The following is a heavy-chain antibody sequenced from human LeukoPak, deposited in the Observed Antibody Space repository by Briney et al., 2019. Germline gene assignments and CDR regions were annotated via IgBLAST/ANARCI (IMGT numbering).Heavy chain of an antibody. J-gene: IGHJ5*02. CDR3: AKDGVAAAGTGARWFDP. D-gene: IGHD6-13*01. CDR2: ISWNSGSI. V-gene: IGHV3-9*01. Sequence: QPGRSLRLSCAASGFTFDDYAMHWVRQAPGKGLEWVSGISWNSGSIGYADSVKGRFTISRDNAKNSLYLQMNSLRAEDTALYYCAKDGVAAAGTGARWFDPWGQGTLVTVSS. CDR1: GFTFDDYA.